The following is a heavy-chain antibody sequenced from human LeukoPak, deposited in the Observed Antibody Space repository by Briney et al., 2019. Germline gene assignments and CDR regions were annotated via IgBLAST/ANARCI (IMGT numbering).Heavy chain of an antibody. CDR3: ARHRYYYDSSGYTY. CDR1: GGSFSGYY. J-gene: IGHJ4*02. D-gene: IGHD3-22*01. V-gene: IGHV4-34*01. Sequence: SSETLSLTCAVYGGSFSGYYWSWIRQPPGKGLEWIGEINHSGSTNYNPSLKSRVTISVDTSKNQFSLKLSSVTAADTAVYYCARHRYYYDSSGYTYRGQGTLVTVSS. CDR2: INHSGST.